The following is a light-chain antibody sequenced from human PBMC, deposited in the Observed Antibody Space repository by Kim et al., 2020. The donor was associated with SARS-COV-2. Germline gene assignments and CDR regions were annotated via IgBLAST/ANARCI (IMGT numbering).Light chain of an antibody. J-gene: IGLJ2*01. CDR1: SSDVGDYDY. CDR2: DVS. CDR3: CSYAGTYIFV. V-gene: IGLV2-11*01. Sequence: GQSGTISCTGASSDVGDYDYVSWYQNHPGKAPKLVIYDVSERPSGVPDRFSASKSGNTASLTISGLQAEDEAGYYCCSYAGTYIFVFGGGTKLTVL.